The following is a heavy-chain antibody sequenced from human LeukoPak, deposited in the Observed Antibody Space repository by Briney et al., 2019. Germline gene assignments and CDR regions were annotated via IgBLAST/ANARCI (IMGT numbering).Heavy chain of an antibody. V-gene: IGHV1-18*01. Sequence: ASLKVSCKASGYTFTSFGISWVRQAPGQGLEWMGWISAYNGNTNYAQKLQGRVTITRDTSASTAYMELSSLRSEDTAVYYCARDSLMWFGELFFDYWGQGTLVTVSS. J-gene: IGHJ4*02. CDR2: ISAYNGNT. CDR3: ARDSLMWFGELFFDY. D-gene: IGHD3-10*01. CDR1: GYTFTSFG.